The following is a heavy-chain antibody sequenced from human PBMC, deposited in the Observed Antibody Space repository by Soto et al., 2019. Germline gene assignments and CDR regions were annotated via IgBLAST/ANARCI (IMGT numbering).Heavy chain of an antibody. Sequence: SVTQSLTCTVSEDTFIGAGYYWSWIRQPLGKGPEWIGYTYYNGDTKYNPALRSRVTMSEDTSKNQFSLRLSSVTAADTAVYYCARGVGADAFDIWGQGTMVTVSS. CDR1: EDTFIGAGYY. CDR3: ARGVGADAFDI. V-gene: IGHV4-61*08. CDR2: TYYNGDT. D-gene: IGHD3-16*01. J-gene: IGHJ3*02.